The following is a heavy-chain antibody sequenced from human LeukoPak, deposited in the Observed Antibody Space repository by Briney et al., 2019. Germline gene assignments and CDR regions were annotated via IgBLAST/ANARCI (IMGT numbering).Heavy chain of an antibody. Sequence: GSLRLSCAASGFTFSSYAMSWVRQAPGKGLEWVSAISGSGGSTYYADSVKGRFTISRDNSKNTLYLQMNSLRAEDTAVYHCAKASVLWFGELLPLDYWGQGTLVTVSP. CDR3: AKASVLWFGELLPLDY. CDR1: GFTFSSYA. J-gene: IGHJ4*02. V-gene: IGHV3-23*01. CDR2: ISGSGGST. D-gene: IGHD3-10*01.